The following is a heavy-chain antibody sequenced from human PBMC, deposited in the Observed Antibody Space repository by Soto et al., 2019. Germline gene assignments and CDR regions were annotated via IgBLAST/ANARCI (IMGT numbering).Heavy chain of an antibody. Sequence: ASVKVSCKASGYTFTSSYMHWVRQAPGQGLEWMGIINPRGGSTSYAQKFQGRVTMTRDTSTSTVYMDLSSLRSEDTAVYYCARDAYGDSYGVDVWGQGTTVTVSS. CDR2: INPRGGST. V-gene: IGHV1-46*03. J-gene: IGHJ6*02. CDR3: ARDAYGDSYGVDV. CDR1: GYTFTSSY. D-gene: IGHD4-17*01.